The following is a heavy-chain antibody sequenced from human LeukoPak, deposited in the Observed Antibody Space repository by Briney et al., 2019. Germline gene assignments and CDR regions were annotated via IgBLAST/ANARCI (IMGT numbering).Heavy chain of an antibody. D-gene: IGHD3-9*01. V-gene: IGHV4-30-4*08. CDR3: AREEDILTGYWV. J-gene: IGHJ4*02. Sequence: SETLSLTCTVSGGSISSGDYYWSWIRQPPGKCLEWIGYIYYSVSTYYNPSLKSRVTISVDTSKNQFSLKLSSVTAADTAVYYGAREEDILTGYWVWGQGTLVTVSS. CDR2: IYYSVST. CDR1: GGSISSGDYY.